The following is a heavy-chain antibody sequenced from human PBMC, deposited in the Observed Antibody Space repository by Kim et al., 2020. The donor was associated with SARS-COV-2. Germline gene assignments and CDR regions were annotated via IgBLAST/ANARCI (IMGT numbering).Heavy chain of an antibody. Sequence: GGSLRLSCAASGFTFTRYVMNWVRQAPGRGLEWVSAISASGGGTYYGDSLRGRFTISRDNSKSTLYLQMNSLRAEDTAVYYCVRDLDSGHYPDAFDVWG. D-gene: IGHD1-26*01. V-gene: IGHV3-23*01. CDR1: GFTFTRYV. CDR3: VRDLDSGHYPDAFDV. CDR2: ISASGGGT. J-gene: IGHJ3*01.